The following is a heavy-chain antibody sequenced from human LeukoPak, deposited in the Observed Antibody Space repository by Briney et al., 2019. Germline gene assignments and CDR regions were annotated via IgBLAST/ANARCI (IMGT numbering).Heavy chain of an antibody. CDR3: AQIVLGDYYDSSGYYDY. J-gene: IGHJ4*02. V-gene: IGHV2-70*01. CDR2: IDWDDDK. Sequence: ESGPTLVNPTQTLTLTCTFSGFSLSTSGMCVSWIRQPPGKALEWLALIDWDDDKYYSTSLKTRLTISKDTSKNQVVLTMTNMDPVDTATYYCAQIVLGDYYDSSGYYDYWGQGTLVTVSS. CDR1: GFSLSTSGMC. D-gene: IGHD3-22*01.